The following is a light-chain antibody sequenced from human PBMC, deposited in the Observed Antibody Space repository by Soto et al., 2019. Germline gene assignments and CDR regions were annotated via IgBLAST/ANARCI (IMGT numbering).Light chain of an antibody. Sequence: IGMTQSPASLSVSPGERATLSCRASQTIYSNVAWYQQRPGQPPRLLIYRSSSRATGIPARFSGSGSGTQFTLTISSLQSEDVATYYCQQYETYFRTFGQRTKV. CDR2: RSS. CDR1: QTIYSN. J-gene: IGKJ1*01. CDR3: QQYETYFRT. V-gene: IGKV3-15*01.